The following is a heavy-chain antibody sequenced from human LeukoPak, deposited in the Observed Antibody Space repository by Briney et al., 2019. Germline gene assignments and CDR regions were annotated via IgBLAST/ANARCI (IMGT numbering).Heavy chain of an antibody. CDR2: ISSSGSTI. CDR3: ARERAVAGTFRWFDP. Sequence: PGGSLRLSCAASGFAFSSYEMNWVRQAPGKGLEWVSYISSSGSTIYYADSVKGRFTISRDNAKNSLYLQMNSLRAEDTAVYYCARERAVAGTFRWFDPWGQGTLVTVSS. D-gene: IGHD6-19*01. J-gene: IGHJ5*02. CDR1: GFAFSSYE. V-gene: IGHV3-48*03.